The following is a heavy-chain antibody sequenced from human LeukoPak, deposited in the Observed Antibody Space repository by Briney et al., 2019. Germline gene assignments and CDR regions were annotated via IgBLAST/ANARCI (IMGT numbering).Heavy chain of an antibody. CDR1: GGSISSYY. Sequence: PSETLSLTCTVAGGSISSYYWNWIRQPPGKGLEWIGYIYYSGSTNYNPSLKSRVTISVDTSKNQFSLRLTSVTAADTAVYYCARWAYYGSDSCYGFDPWGQGTLVTVSS. CDR3: ARWAYYGSDSCYGFDP. D-gene: IGHD2-2*01. CDR2: IYYSGST. V-gene: IGHV4-59*01. J-gene: IGHJ5*02.